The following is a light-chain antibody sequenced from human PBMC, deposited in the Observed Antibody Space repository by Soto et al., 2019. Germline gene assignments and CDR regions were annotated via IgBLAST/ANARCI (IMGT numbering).Light chain of an antibody. CDR3: QRYNNWPLT. V-gene: IGKV3-15*01. Sequence: EILMTQSPATLSVSPGERVTLSCRASQSVSSYVAWYQQKPGQAPRLLIYSASRGATGFPARFSGSGSGTEFTLTINSLQSEDFAVYYCQRYNNWPLTFGGGTKVDI. J-gene: IGKJ4*01. CDR2: SAS. CDR1: QSVSSY.